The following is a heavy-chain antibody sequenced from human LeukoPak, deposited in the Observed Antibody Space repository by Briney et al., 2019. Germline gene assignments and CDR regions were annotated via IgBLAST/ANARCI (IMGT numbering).Heavy chain of an antibody. CDR3: AKGPPIVVVTATLDY. V-gene: IGHV3-9*01. Sequence: PGGSLRLSCAASGFIFDDYAMHWVRQAPGKGLEWVSGISWNSGSIGYADSVKGRFTISRDNSKNTLYIQMNSLRPEDTAVYYCAKGPPIVVVTATLDYWGQGTLVTVSS. CDR1: GFIFDDYA. J-gene: IGHJ4*02. CDR2: ISWNSGSI. D-gene: IGHD2-21*02.